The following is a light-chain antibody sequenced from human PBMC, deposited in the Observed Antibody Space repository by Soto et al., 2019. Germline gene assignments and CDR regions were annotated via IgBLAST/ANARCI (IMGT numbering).Light chain of an antibody. CDR3: QQSDSYPYT. Sequence: EIQMTQSPSSLSVSVGDRVTITCRASQSITNYLNWYQQKPGKAPKLLVYAASSLQSGVPSRFSGNGSGTDFTLTISSLQPEDFASYYCQQSDSYPYTFGQGTKVEMK. CDR2: AAS. J-gene: IGKJ2*01. V-gene: IGKV1-39*01. CDR1: QSITNY.